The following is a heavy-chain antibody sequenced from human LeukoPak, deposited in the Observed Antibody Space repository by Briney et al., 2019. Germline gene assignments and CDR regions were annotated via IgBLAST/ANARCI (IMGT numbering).Heavy chain of an antibody. CDR1: GFTFSSYW. Sequence: GGSLRLSCAASGFTFSSYWMHWVRQAPGKGLEWEAFIRYDGSNKYYADSVKGRFTISRDNSKNTLYLQMNSLRAEDTAVYYCAKGTFSDYWGQGTLVTVSS. CDR2: IRYDGSNK. V-gene: IGHV3-30*02. D-gene: IGHD2/OR15-2a*01. J-gene: IGHJ4*02. CDR3: AKGTFSDY.